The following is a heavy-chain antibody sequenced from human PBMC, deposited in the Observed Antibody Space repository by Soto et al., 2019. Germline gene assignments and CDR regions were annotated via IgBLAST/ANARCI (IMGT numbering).Heavy chain of an antibody. Sequence: QVQLQESGPGLVKPSQTLSLTCTVSGGSISSGGYYWSWIRQHPGKGLEWIGYIYYSGSTYYNPSLKSRVTISVDTSKNQFSLKLSSVTAADTAVYYCARARSSWLERAYYFDYWGQGTLVTVSS. CDR2: IYYSGST. V-gene: IGHV4-31*03. CDR1: GGSISSGGYY. D-gene: IGHD6-19*01. J-gene: IGHJ4*02. CDR3: ARARSSWLERAYYFDY.